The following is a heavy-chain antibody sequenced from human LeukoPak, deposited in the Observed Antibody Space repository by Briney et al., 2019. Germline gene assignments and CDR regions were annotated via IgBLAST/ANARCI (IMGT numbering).Heavy chain of an antibody. V-gene: IGHV4-61*01. J-gene: IGHJ4*02. CDR2: IYYSGNT. CDR3: ARGRGMDTAMFDY. Sequence: SETLSLTCTVSGASISSASYYWSWIRQPPGKRLEWIGYIYYSGNTNYNPSLKSRVTISVDTSKNQFSLKLNSVTAADTAFYYCARGRGMDTAMFDYWGQGALVTVSS. D-gene: IGHD5-18*01. CDR1: GASISSASYY.